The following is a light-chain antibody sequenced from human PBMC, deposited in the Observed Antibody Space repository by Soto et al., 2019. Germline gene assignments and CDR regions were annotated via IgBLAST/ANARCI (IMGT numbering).Light chain of an antibody. CDR1: QSVRSNY. Sequence: EIVLTQSPGTLSLSPGERATLSCRASQSVRSNYLAWYQQKPGQAPRLLIYGASSRATGIPDRFSGTGSGTEFTLTISSLQSEDFAVYYCQQYNNWPPWTFGQGTKVEIK. CDR3: QQYNNWPPWT. V-gene: IGKV3-20*01. J-gene: IGKJ1*01. CDR2: GAS.